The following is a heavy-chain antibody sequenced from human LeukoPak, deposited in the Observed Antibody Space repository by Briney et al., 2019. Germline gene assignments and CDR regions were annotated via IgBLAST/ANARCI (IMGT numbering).Heavy chain of an antibody. D-gene: IGHD3-10*01. CDR2: IKSKTDGGTT. V-gene: IGHV3-15*01. J-gene: IGHJ4*02. Sequence: GGSLRLSCAASGFTFSNAWMSWVRPAPGKGLEWVGRIKSKTDGGTTDYAAPVKGRFTISRDDSKNTLYLQMNSLKTEDTAVYYCTTPVDYYGSGSYRCWGQGTLVTVSS. CDR1: GFTFSNAW. CDR3: TTPVDYYGSGSYRC.